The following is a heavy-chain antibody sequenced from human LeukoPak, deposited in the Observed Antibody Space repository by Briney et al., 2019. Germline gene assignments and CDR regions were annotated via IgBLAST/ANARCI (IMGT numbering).Heavy chain of an antibody. CDR3: ARDRGHSSCWFGGFDY. Sequence: ASVKVSCKASGYTFTNYAIHWVRQAPGQRLEWMGWINAGNANTKYSQRFQGRVTITRDTSATTAYMELSSLTPEDTAVYYCARDRGHSSCWFGGFDYCGQGTLVTVSS. V-gene: IGHV1-3*01. D-gene: IGHD6-19*01. CDR2: INAGNANT. CDR1: GYTFTNYA. J-gene: IGHJ4*02.